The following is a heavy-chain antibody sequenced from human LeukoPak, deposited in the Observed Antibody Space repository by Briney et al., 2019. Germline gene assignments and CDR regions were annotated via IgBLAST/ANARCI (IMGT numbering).Heavy chain of an antibody. D-gene: IGHD2/OR15-2a*01. V-gene: IGHV3-74*01. CDR3: VSFYEAY. CDR1: GNYW. Sequence: GGSLRLSCAASGNYWMHWVRQAPGKGLAWVSHINSDGSWTSYADSVKGRFTISKDNAKNTVYLQMNNLRAEDTAVYYCVSFYEAYWGRGTLVTVSS. CDR2: INSDGSWT. J-gene: IGHJ4*02.